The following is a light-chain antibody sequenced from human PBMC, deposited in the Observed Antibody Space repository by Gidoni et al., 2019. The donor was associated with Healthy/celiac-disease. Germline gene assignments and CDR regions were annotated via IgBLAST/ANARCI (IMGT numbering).Light chain of an antibody. V-gene: IGLV1-40*01. CDR1: SSNSGAGYD. CDR2: GNS. J-gene: IGLJ2*01. CDR3: QSYDSSLSGSVV. Sequence: QSVLTQPPSVSGAPCQRLNISCTGSSSNSGAGYDVHWYQQLPGTAPKLLIYGNSNRPSGGPDRFSGSKSGTSASLAITGLQAEDEADYYCQSYDSSLSGSVVFGGGTKLTVL.